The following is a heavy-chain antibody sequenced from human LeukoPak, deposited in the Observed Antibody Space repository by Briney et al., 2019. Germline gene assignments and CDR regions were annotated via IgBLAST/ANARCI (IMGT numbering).Heavy chain of an antibody. CDR2: INHSGST. Sequence: SETLSLTCAVYGGSFSGYYWSWIRQPPGKGLEWIGEINHSGSTNYNPSLKSRVTISVDTSKNQFSLKLSSVTAADTAVYYCARGTTGDYWGQGTLVTVSS. D-gene: IGHD1-1*01. V-gene: IGHV4-34*01. CDR3: ARGTTGDY. CDR1: GGSFSGYY. J-gene: IGHJ4*02.